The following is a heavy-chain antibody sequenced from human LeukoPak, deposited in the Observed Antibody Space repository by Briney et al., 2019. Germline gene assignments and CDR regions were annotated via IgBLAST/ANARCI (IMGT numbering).Heavy chain of an antibody. J-gene: IGHJ4*02. Sequence: PSETLSLTCTVSGGSISSSSYYWSWIRQPPGKGLEWIAEINHSERANYNPSFKSRVTISVDTSKNQVSLILKSVNAADTAIYYCARHHCTTTSCYMFDHWGQGTLVTVSS. CDR3: ARHHCTTTSCYMFDH. D-gene: IGHD2-2*02. CDR1: GGSISSSSYY. CDR2: INHSERA. V-gene: IGHV4-39*01.